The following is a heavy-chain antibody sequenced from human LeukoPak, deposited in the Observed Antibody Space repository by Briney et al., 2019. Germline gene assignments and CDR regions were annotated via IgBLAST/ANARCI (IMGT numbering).Heavy chain of an antibody. V-gene: IGHV3-23*01. CDR3: ARGGVDYYGSGTYYLMYYFDY. Sequence: GGSLRLSCAASGFTFSSYGMSWVRQAPGKGLEWVPAISGSGGSTYYADSVKGRFTISRDNSKNTLYLQMNSLRAEDTAVYFCARGGVDYYGSGTYYLMYYFDYWGQGALVTVSS. CDR2: ISGSGGST. D-gene: IGHD3-10*01. J-gene: IGHJ4*02. CDR1: GFTFSSYG.